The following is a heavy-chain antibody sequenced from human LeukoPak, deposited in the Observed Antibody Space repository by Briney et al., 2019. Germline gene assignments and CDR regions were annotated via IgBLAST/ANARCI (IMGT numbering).Heavy chain of an antibody. Sequence: GGSLRLSCAASGFTFSSYAMSWVRQAPGQGLEWVSAISGSGGSTYYADSVKGRFTISRDNSKNTLYLQMNSLRAEDAAVYYCAKGTVYVWGSYRYDWFDPWGQGTLVTVSS. CDR1: GFTFSSYA. CDR2: ISGSGGST. J-gene: IGHJ5*02. CDR3: AKGTVYVWGSYRYDWFDP. D-gene: IGHD3-16*02. V-gene: IGHV3-23*01.